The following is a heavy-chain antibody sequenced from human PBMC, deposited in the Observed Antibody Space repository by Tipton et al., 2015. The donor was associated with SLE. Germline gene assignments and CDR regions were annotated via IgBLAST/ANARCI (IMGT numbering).Heavy chain of an antibody. CDR1: GFTFSSYS. D-gene: IGHD5-12*01. Sequence: SLRLSCAASGFTFSSYSMNWVRQAPGKGLEWVSSISSSSSYIYYADSVKGRFTISRDNAKNSLYLQMNSLRAEDTAVYYCARASYSGSGPYAFDIWGQGTMVTVSS. V-gene: IGHV3-21*01. CDR3: ARASYSGSGPYAFDI. J-gene: IGHJ3*02. CDR2: ISSSSSYI.